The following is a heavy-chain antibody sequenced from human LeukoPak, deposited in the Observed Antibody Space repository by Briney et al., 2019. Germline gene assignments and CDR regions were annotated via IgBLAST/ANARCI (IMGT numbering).Heavy chain of an antibody. CDR2: IYYSGST. D-gene: IGHD6-19*01. Sequence: PSETLSLTCTVSGGSISSYYWSWIRQPPGKGLEWIGYIYYSGSTNYNPSLKSRVTISVDTSKNQFSLKLSSVTAADTAVYYYARQAVADLYYFDYWGQGTLVTVSS. V-gene: IGHV4-59*01. CDR1: GGSISSYY. CDR3: ARQAVADLYYFDY. J-gene: IGHJ4*02.